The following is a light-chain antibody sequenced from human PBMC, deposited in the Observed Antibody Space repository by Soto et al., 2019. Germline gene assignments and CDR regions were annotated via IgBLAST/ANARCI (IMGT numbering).Light chain of an antibody. CDR3: QQRSNWPYT. J-gene: IGKJ2*01. CDR2: DAS. CDR1: QGVSSS. V-gene: IGKV3-11*01. Sequence: EVVLTQSPATLSLSPGERATLSCRASQGVSSSLAWYQQKPGQAPSLLIYDASNRATGIPARFSGSGSGTDFTLTISRLEPEDFAVYYCQQRSNWPYTFGQGTKLEIQ.